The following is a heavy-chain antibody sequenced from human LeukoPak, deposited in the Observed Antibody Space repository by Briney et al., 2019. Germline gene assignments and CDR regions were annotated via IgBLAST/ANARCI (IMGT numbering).Heavy chain of an antibody. CDR1: GFTLWNYS. CDR2: FSGTGVST. V-gene: IGHV3-23*01. D-gene: IGHD3-3*01. J-gene: IGHJ3*02. Sequence: PGGSLRLSWCAPGFTLWNYSITRVRQAPGKGLEGVLVFSGTGVSTYYADSVKGRFTISRDNSKNTLHLQMNSLRAEDTAVYYCAKDWSLHYDFWSGIIWGQGTMVAVSS. CDR3: AKDWSLHYDFWSGII.